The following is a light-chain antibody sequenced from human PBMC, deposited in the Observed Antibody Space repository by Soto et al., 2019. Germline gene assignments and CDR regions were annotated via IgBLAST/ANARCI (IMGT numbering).Light chain of an antibody. V-gene: IGLV2-14*01. CDR2: EVN. J-gene: IGLJ3*02. CDR3: SLDTYNQRL. CDR1: SSDVGAHNY. Sequence: QSALTQPASVSGSPGQSITISCTGTSSDVGAHNYVSWYQQHPGKAPKLMIYEVNNRPSGVSNRFSGSKSGNTASLTISGLEAEEEAYYCCSLDTYNQRLFGGGTKLTVL.